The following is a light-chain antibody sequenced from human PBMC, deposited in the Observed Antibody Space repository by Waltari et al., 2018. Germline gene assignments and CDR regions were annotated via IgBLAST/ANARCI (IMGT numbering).Light chain of an antibody. J-gene: IGKJ2*01. CDR2: HAS. V-gene: IGKV3-15*01. CDR1: QSISIY. Sequence: EIVMTQSPATLSVSPGERATLPCRASQSISIYLAWFPQKPGQAPRLLIYHASTRATGIPARLSGSGSGTEFTLTISSLQSEDFAVYYCQQYYDGRTFGQGTKLEIK. CDR3: QQYYDGRT.